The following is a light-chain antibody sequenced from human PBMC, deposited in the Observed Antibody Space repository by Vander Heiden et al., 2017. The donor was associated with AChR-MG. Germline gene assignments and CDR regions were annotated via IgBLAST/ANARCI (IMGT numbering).Light chain of an antibody. V-gene: IGLV3-19*01. CDR2: GKN. CDR1: SVRSYY. CDR3: NSRDTSGNHHV. Sequence: SSELTQDPAVSVALGETVRITGQGDSVRSYYASWYRQKPGQAPVLVFYGKNNRPSGIPDRFSGSNSENTASLTITGAQAEDEADYYCNSRDTSGNHHVFGPGTKVTVL. J-gene: IGLJ1*01.